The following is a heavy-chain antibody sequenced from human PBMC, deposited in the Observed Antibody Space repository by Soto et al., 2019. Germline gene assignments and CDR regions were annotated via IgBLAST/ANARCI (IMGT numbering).Heavy chain of an antibody. D-gene: IGHD6-19*01. CDR3: ARRSPVAGTAS. CDR1: GYTFTGYY. Sequence: ASVKVSCKASGYTFTGYYMQWVRQAPGQGLEWMGIINPSGGSTSYAQKFQGRVTMTRDTSTGTVYMELSSLRSEDTAVYYCARRSPVAGTASWGQGTLVTVSS. J-gene: IGHJ4*02. CDR2: INPSGGST. V-gene: IGHV1-46*03.